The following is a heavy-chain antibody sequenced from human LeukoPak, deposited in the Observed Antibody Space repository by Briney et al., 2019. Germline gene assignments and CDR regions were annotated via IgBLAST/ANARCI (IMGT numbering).Heavy chain of an antibody. V-gene: IGHV3-30*18. J-gene: IGHJ4*02. Sequence: GGTLRLSCAASAFTFSSYGMHWVRQAPGKGLDWVADISYDGSNKYYADPAKGRFTISRDNSKNTLYLQMNSLRAEDTAVYYCAKERLPAQWLPRDYFDYWGQGTLVTVSS. D-gene: IGHD6-19*01. CDR1: AFTFSSYG. CDR3: AKERLPAQWLPRDYFDY. CDR2: ISYDGSNK.